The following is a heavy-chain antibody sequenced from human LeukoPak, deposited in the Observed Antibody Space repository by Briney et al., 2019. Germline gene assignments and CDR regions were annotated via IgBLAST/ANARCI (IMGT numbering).Heavy chain of an antibody. V-gene: IGHV1-58*01. J-gene: IGHJ4*02. D-gene: IGHD3-10*01. Sequence: DSGKTRFLQKLQERLTITRDMSTNTVYMELSSLTSEDTAVYYCATDSTPLVRGLIIAFTYWGQGTQVTVSS. CDR3: ATDSTPLVRGLIIAFTY. CDR2: DSGKT.